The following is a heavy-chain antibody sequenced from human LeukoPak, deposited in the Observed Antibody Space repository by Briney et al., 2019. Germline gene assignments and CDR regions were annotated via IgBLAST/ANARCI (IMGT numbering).Heavy chain of an antibody. CDR2: SGGGGST. CDR1: GFTFTSYS. J-gene: IGHJ4*02. CDR3: AKGGKWDVTPFDY. D-gene: IGHD1-26*01. Sequence: GGSLRLSCAASGFTFTSYSMNWVRQAPGKGLEWVSTSGGGGSTYYADPVKGRFAISRDNSKNTLYLQVNSLRAEDTAVYYCAKGGKWDVTPFDYWGQGTLVTVSS. V-gene: IGHV3-23*01.